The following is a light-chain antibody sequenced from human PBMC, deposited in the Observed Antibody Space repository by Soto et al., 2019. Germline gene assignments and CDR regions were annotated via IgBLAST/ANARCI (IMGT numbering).Light chain of an antibody. CDR1: SSDVGSYNL. J-gene: IGLJ2*01. CDR3: CSYSGSSTSVV. V-gene: IGLV2-23*02. CDR2: EVS. Sequence: QSALTQPASVSGSPGQSITISCTGTSSDVGSYNLVSWYQQHPGKAPKLMIYEVSKRPSGVSNRFSGSKSGNTASLTISGLQADDEADYYCCSYSGSSTSVVFGGGTQLTVL.